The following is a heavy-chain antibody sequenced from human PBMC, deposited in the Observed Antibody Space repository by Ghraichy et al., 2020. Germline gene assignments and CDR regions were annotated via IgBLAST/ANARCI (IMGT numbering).Heavy chain of an antibody. CDR3: ARTDFYYYVMDV. J-gene: IGHJ6*02. Sequence: SETLSLTCAVSGGSVSSSNWWSWVRQPPGKGLEWIGEIYHIGSTNYNPSLKSRVTISVDKSKNQFSQKLTSVTAADTAVYYCARTDFYYYVMDVWGQGTTVTVSS. CDR1: GGSVSSSNW. CDR2: IYHIGST. V-gene: IGHV4-4*02.